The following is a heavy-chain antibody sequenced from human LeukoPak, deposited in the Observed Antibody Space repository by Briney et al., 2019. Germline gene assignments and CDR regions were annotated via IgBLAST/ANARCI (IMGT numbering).Heavy chain of an antibody. D-gene: IGHD2-2*01. CDR2: FDPEEGET. CDR3: ATVDVWSQPFFDY. CDR1: GYALSELS. V-gene: IGHV1-24*01. J-gene: IGHJ4*02. Sequence: ASVKVSCKVSGYALSELSIHWVRQAPGKGLEWMGGFDPEEGETIYAPKFQGRVTLTEDTARNTAYMELSSLRPEDTAVYYCATVDVWSQPFFDYWGQGTLVTVSS.